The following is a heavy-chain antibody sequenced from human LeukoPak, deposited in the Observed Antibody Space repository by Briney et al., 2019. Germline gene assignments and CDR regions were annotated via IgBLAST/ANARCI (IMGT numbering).Heavy chain of an antibody. D-gene: IGHD2-21*02. CDR3: AKDDVVVTLGDWFDP. CDR1: GFTFSSYA. V-gene: IGHV3-23*01. CDR2: ISGSGGST. J-gene: IGHJ5*02. Sequence: HPGGSLRLSCAASGFTFSSYAMSWVRQAPGKGLEWVSAISGSGGSTYYADSVKGRFTISRDNSKNTLYLQMNSLRAEDTAVYYCAKDDVVVTLGDWFDPWGQGTLVTVSS.